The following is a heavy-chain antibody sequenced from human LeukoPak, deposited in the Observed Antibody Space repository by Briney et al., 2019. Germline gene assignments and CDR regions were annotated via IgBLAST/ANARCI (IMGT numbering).Heavy chain of an antibody. CDR1: GFTFSSYA. CDR2: ISGSGGST. Sequence: GGSLRLSCAASGFTFSSYAMSWVRQAPGKGLECVSAISGSGGSTYYADSVKGRFTISRDNSKNTLYLQMNSLRAEDTAVYYCAEQGGNGYKRSYYFDYWGQGTLVTVSS. CDR3: AEQGGNGYKRSYYFDY. J-gene: IGHJ4*02. V-gene: IGHV3-23*01. D-gene: IGHD5-24*01.